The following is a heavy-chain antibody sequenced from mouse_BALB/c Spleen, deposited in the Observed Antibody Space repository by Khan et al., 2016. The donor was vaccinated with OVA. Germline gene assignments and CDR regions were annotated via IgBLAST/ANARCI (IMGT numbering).Heavy chain of an antibody. CDR3: ASDYGRSSWFDY. Sequence: QQSGPELVKPGASVKMSCKASGYTFTNYIIHWVKQKPGQGLEWIGYINPYNDGSKYNEKFKGKATLTADKSSSTAYLELSGLPSEEYAVYYCASDYGRSSWFDYWGQGTLVTVSA. D-gene: IGHD1-1*01. CDR1: GYTFTNYI. CDR2: INPYNDGS. J-gene: IGHJ3*01. V-gene: IGHV1S136*01.